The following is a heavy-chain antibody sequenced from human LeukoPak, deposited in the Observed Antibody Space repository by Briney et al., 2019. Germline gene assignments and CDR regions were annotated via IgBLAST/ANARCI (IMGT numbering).Heavy chain of an antibody. J-gene: IGHJ4*02. V-gene: IGHV4-59*01. CDR3: ARVRGYSYDSSDFDY. CDR1: GDSISYYY. Sequence: SETLSLICTVSGDSISYYYWSWIRQPPGKGLEWIGKIYYSGNTNYNPSLKSRVTIAVDTSKNQFSLKLSSVTAAHTAVYYCARVRGYSYDSSDFDYWGQGTLVTVSS. D-gene: IGHD5-18*01. CDR2: IYYSGNT.